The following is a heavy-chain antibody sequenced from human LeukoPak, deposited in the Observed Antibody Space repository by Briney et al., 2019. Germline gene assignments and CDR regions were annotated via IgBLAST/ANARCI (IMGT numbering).Heavy chain of an antibody. D-gene: IGHD3-9*01. CDR3: ARGFDWLLFDY. CDR2: IWYDGSNK. J-gene: IGHJ4*02. V-gene: IGHV3-33*01. Sequence: PGGSLRLSRAASGFTFSSYGMHWVRQAPGKGLEWVAVIWYDGSNKYYADSVKGRFTISRDNSKNTLYLQMNSLRAEDTAVYYCARGFDWLLFDYWGQGTLVTVSS. CDR1: GFTFSSYG.